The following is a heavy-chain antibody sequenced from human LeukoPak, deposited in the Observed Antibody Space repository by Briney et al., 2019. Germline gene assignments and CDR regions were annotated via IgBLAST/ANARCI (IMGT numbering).Heavy chain of an antibody. D-gene: IGHD6-19*01. J-gene: IGHJ4*02. CDR3: AKDLEQWLVLGLFDY. Sequence: GGSLRLSRAASGFTFSSYAMSWVRQAPGKGLEWVSAISGSGGSTYYADSVKGRFTISRDNSKNTLYLQMNSLRAEDTAVYYCAKDLEQWLVLGLFDYWGQGTLVTVSS. CDR2: ISGSGGST. CDR1: GFTFSSYA. V-gene: IGHV3-23*01.